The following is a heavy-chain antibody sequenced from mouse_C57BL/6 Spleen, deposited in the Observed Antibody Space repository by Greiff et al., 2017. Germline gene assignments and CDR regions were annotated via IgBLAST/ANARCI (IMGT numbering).Heavy chain of an antibody. CDR3: ARGDDGYWAY. CDR1: GYTFTDYN. CDR2: INPNNGGT. Sequence: VQLQQSGPELVKPGASVKIPCKASGYTFTDYNMDWVKQSHGKSLEWIGDINPNNGGTIYNQKFKGKATLTVDKASSTAYMELRCLTSEDTAVYYCARGDDGYWAYWGQGTLVTVSA. J-gene: IGHJ3*01. V-gene: IGHV1-18*01. D-gene: IGHD2-3*01.